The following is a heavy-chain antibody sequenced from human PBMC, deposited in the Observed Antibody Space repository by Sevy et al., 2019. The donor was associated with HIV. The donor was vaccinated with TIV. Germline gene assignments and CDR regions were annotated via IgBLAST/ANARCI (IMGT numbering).Heavy chain of an antibody. J-gene: IGHJ6*02. CDR2: IDCKGRST. Sequence: GGSLRLSCAASGFTFSSYAMSWVRQAPGKGLEWVSAIDCKGRSTHYADSVKGRFTISRDNSKNTLYLQMNSLRADDTAVYYCAKTVNSGGGVVPAANYYYYGMDVWGQGTTVTVSS. CDR3: AKTVNSGGGVVPAANYYYYGMDV. D-gene: IGHD2-2*01. V-gene: IGHV3-23*01. CDR1: GFTFSSYA.